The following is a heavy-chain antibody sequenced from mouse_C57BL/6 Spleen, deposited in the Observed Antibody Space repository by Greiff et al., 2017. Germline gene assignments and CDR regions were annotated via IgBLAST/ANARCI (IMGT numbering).Heavy chain of an antibody. Sequence: EVQLHQSGAELVKPGASVKLSCTASGFNIKDYYMHWVKQRTEQGLEWIGRIDPEDGETKYAPKFQGKATITADTSSNTAYLQLSSLTSEDTAVYYCARNPLYYGSRTGYWGQGTTLTVSS. D-gene: IGHD1-1*01. CDR1: GFNIKDYY. CDR3: ARNPLYYGSRTGY. J-gene: IGHJ2*01. CDR2: IDPEDGET. V-gene: IGHV14-2*01.